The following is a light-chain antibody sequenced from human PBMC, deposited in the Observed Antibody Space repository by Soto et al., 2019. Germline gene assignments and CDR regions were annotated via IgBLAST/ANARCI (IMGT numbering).Light chain of an antibody. CDR1: SGSIGSSY. CDR2: EDN. J-gene: IGLJ3*02. CDR3: QSYDTSNPLV. V-gene: IGLV6-57*01. Sequence: NFMLTQPHSVSESAGRTVTISCTRSSGSIGSSYVQWYQQRPGSSPTTVIFEDNQRRTGVPVRFSGSIDSSSNSASLVISGLRTEDETDYYCQSYDTSNPLVFGGGTKVTV.